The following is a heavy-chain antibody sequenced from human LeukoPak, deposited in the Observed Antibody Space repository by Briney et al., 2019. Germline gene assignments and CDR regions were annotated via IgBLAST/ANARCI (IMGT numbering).Heavy chain of an antibody. D-gene: IGHD3-22*01. CDR1: GGSISSYY. CDR2: IYYSGST. V-gene: IGHV4-59*12. Sequence: PSETLSLTCTVSGGSISSYYWSWIRQPPGKGLEWIGYIYYSGSTNYNPSLKSRVTISVDTSKNQFSLKLSSVTAADTAVYYCARDAINYYDSSGYYYVGHAFDIWGQGTMVTVSS. J-gene: IGHJ3*02. CDR3: ARDAINYYDSSGYYYVGHAFDI.